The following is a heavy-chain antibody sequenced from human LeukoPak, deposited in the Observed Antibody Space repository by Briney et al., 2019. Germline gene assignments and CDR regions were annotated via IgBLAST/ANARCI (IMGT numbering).Heavy chain of an antibody. CDR3: AKDRNIVIIPAAIEGFDY. CDR2: IWNDGSKK. D-gene: IGHD2-2*01. J-gene: IGHJ4*02. CDR1: GFPFSSYG. Sequence: PGGSLRLSCAASGFPFSSYGMHWVRQAPGKGLEWVAVIWNDGSKKLYAASEKGRFTVSSDNHKHVVFLQMNTLRVDDTAGYYCAKDRNIVIIPAAIEGFDYWGLGTLVTVAS. V-gene: IGHV3-33*06.